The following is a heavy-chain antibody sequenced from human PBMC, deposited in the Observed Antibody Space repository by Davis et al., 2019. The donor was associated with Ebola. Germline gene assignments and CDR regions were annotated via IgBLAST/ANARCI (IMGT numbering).Heavy chain of an antibody. Sequence: GESLKISCAASGFVFGDYWVTWVRQAPGKGLEWVANINQDGSQKSYADSVRGRFTISRDNAKNSLYLQMDSLRAEDTAVYYCARDLAYYYDSSGFDIWGQGTMVTVSS. CDR3: ARDLAYYYDSSGFDI. CDR1: GFVFGDYW. D-gene: IGHD3-22*01. J-gene: IGHJ3*02. CDR2: INQDGSQK. V-gene: IGHV3-7*01.